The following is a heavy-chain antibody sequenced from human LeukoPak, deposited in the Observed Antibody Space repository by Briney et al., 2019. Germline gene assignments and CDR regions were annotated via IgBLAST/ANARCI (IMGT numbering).Heavy chain of an antibody. V-gene: IGHV3-43D*04. Sequence: AGGSLRLSCAASGFTFDDYAMHWVRQAPGKGLEWVSLISWDGGSTYYADSVKGRFTISRDNSKNSLYLQMNSLRAEDAALYYFATSYDSSGYYPFQHWGQGTLVTVSS. CDR1: GFTFDDYA. CDR3: ATSYDSSGYYPFQH. CDR2: ISWDGGST. D-gene: IGHD3-22*01. J-gene: IGHJ1*01.